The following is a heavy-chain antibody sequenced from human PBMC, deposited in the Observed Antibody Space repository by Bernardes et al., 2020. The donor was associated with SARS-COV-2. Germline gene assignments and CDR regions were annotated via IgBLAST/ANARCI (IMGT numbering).Heavy chain of an antibody. J-gene: IGHJ4*02. V-gene: IGHV3-9*01. CDR1: GFTFDDYA. D-gene: IGHD3-3*01. CDR2: ISWNSGSI. CDR3: AKGYYDFWSGPRY. Sequence: GGSLRLSCAASGFTFDDYAMHWVRQAPGKGLEWVSGISWNSGSIGYADSVKGRFTISRDNAKNSLYLQMNSLRAEDTALYYCAKGYYDFWSGPRYWGQGTLVTVSS.